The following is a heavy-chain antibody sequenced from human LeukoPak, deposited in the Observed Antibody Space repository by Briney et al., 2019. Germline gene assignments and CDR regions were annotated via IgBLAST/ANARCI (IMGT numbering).Heavy chain of an antibody. J-gene: IGHJ3*02. CDR3: ARDRSRDCSGSSCYFDAFDI. D-gene: IGHD2-15*01. CDR2: IYSGGNT. Sequence: GGSLRLSCAASGITVSSNYMSWVRQAPGKGLEWVSVIYSGGNTYYADSVKGRFTISRDNSKNTLYLQMDSLRAEDTAVYYCARDRSRDCSGSSCYFDAFDIWGQGTMVTVSS. V-gene: IGHV3-66*02. CDR1: GITVSSNY.